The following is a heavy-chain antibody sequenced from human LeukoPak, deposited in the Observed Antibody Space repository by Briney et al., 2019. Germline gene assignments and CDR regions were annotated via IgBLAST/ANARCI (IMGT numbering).Heavy chain of an antibody. CDR1: AFTRKNLW. CDR3: ATYKNQPHTQFFDF. V-gene: IGHV3-7*02. CDR2: INEDGSEK. Sequence: GGSFRFSCTASAFTRKNLWMKGVALAPGKELEWVTNINEDGSEKNYVDSVKGRFTTSRDNARNSLSLQMNSLRSEDTAVYYCATYKNQPHTQFFDFWGQGALVTVSA. J-gene: IGHJ4*02. D-gene: IGHD5-24*01.